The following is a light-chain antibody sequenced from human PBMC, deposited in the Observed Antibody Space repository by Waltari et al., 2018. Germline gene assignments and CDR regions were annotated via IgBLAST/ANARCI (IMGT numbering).Light chain of an antibody. J-gene: IGKJ1*01. CDR1: ESVSRA. Sequence: EIVLTQSPGTLSLSVGERATVSCRASESVSRALAWYQQKPGQAPRLLIYGASTRATGIPDRFSGSCSVTDFSLTISRLEPDDFAVYYCQHYLRLPVTFGQGTTVEI. CDR3: QHYLRLPVT. CDR2: GAS. V-gene: IGKV3-20*01.